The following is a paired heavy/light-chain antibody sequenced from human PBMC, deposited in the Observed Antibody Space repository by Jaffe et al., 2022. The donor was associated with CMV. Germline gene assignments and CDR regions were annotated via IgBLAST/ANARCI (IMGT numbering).Heavy chain of an antibody. J-gene: IGHJ4*02. CDR3: AKDPWSGGSRLFDY. D-gene: IGHD2-15*01. CDR2: ISGGGGST. CDR1: GFIFSSYA. V-gene: IGHV3-23*01. Sequence: EVQLLESGGGLVQPGGSLRLSCAASGFIFSSYAMNWVRQAPGKGLEWVSGISGGGGSTYYADSVKGRFTISRDNSKNTLYLQMNSLRAEDTAVYYCAKDPWSGGSRLFDYWGQGTLVTVSS.
Light chain of an antibody. CDR2: AAS. J-gene: IGKJ4*01. V-gene: IGKV1-39*01. CDR3: QQSYSTLPT. Sequence: DIQMTQSPSSLSASVGDRVTITCRASQSISSYLNWYQQKPGKAPKLLIYAASSLHSGVPSRFSGSGSGTDFTLTISSLLPEDFATYYCQQSYSTLPTFGGGTKVEIK. CDR1: QSISSY.